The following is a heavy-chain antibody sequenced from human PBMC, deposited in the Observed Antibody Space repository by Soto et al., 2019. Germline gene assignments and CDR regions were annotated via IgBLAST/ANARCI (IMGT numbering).Heavy chain of an antibody. CDR1: GVTVSSKY. Sequence: PGGSLRLSCAASGVTVSSKYMTWVRQAPGKGLEWVSLIQSGGTTYYADSVKGRFTISRDNSKNTLYLQMNSLRAEDTAVYYCAREGVAVAVPVYYFDYWGQGTLVTVSS. D-gene: IGHD6-19*01. CDR3: AREGVAVAVPVYYFDY. V-gene: IGHV3-66*01. CDR2: IQSGGTT. J-gene: IGHJ4*02.